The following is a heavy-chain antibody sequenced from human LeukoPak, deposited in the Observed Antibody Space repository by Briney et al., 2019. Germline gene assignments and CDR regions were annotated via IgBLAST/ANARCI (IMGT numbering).Heavy chain of an antibody. D-gene: IGHD5-12*01. CDR3: ARSGYSGYGFDP. Sequence: SETLSLTCTVFGGSISSSSYYWGWIRQPPGKGLEWIGSIYYSGSTYYNPSLKSRVTISVDTSKNQFSLKLSSVTAADTAVYYCARSGYSGYGFDPWGQGTLVTVSS. CDR1: GGSISSSSYY. J-gene: IGHJ5*02. CDR2: IYYSGST. V-gene: IGHV4-39*01.